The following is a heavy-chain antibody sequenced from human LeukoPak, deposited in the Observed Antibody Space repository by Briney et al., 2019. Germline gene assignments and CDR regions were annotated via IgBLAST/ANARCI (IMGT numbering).Heavy chain of an antibody. Sequence: ASVKVSCKASGYTFTGYYMHWVRQAPGQGLEWMGWINPNSGGTNYAQKFQGRVTMTRDTSISTAYTELSRLRSDDTAVYYCARPRGGLRLGELSPWGQGTLVTVSS. CDR3: ARPRGGLRLGELSP. CDR2: INPNSGGT. D-gene: IGHD3-16*02. J-gene: IGHJ5*02. V-gene: IGHV1-2*02. CDR1: GYTFTGYY.